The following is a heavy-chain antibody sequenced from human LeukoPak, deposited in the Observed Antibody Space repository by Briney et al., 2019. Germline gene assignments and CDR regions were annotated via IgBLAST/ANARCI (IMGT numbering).Heavy chain of an antibody. CDR1: GFTVSSNY. CDR2: IYTGGST. V-gene: IGHV3-66*01. CDR3: ARNLYYYDSSGYYYY. J-gene: IGHJ4*02. Sequence: GGSLRLSCAASGFTVSSNYMSWVRQAPGKGLEWVSAIYTGGSTYYAGSVKGRFTISRGNSKNTLYLQMNSLRAEDTAVYYCARNLYYYDSSGYYYYWGQGTLVTVSS. D-gene: IGHD3-22*01.